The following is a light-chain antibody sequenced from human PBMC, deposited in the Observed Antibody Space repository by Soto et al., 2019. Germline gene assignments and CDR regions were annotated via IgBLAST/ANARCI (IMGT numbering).Light chain of an antibody. V-gene: IGKV3-15*01. CDR1: QSVRSK. CDR2: GAS. J-gene: IGKJ2*01. CDR3: QQYNNWPSYT. Sequence: EIVMTQSPATLSASPGERATLSCRASQSVRSKLAWYQQKPGQAPRLLIYGASTRATGIPARFSGSGSGTEFTLTISSLQSEDFAVYYCQQYNNWPSYTFGQGTKLEMK.